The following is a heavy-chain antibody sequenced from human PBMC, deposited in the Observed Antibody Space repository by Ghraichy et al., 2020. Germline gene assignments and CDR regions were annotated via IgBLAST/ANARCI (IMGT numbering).Heavy chain of an antibody. V-gene: IGHV3-23*01. J-gene: IGHJ4*02. CDR1: GFTFSSFA. Sequence: GGSLRLSCAASGFTFSSFAMSWVRQAPGKGLEWVSAISGSGDGTNYAASVKGRFTISRDNSKNTLYLQMNSLRVEDTATYYCAKKKDSSGYYNDWGQGTLVIVSS. CDR2: ISGSGDGT. D-gene: IGHD3-22*01. CDR3: AKKKDSSGYYND.